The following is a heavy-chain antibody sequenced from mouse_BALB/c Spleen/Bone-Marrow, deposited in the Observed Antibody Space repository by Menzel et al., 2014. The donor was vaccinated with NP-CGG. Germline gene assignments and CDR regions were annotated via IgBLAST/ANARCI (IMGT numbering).Heavy chain of an antibody. Sequence: EVNLVESGGGLVQPGGSMKLSCVASGFTFSNYWMNWVRQSPEKGLEWVAEIRLKSNNYATHYAESVKGGFTISRDDSKSSVYLQMNNLRAEDTGIYYCTRHYYGSSFDYWGQGTTLTVSS. J-gene: IGHJ2*01. CDR3: TRHYYGSSFDY. D-gene: IGHD1-1*01. V-gene: IGHV6-6*02. CDR2: IRLKSNNYAT. CDR1: GFTFSNYW.